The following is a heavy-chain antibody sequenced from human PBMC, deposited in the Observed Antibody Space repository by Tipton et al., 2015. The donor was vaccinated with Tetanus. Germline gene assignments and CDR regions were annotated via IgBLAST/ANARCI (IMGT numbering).Heavy chain of an antibody. Sequence: TLSLTCTVSGGSITNGGYYWSWIRQHPGKGLDWIGYISYTGTTHYNSSLKSRVTISLDRSKNQFSLKLTSVTAADTAVYYCTRANHEFPKKGPFDSWGQGTLVIVS. CDR3: TRANHEFPKKGPFDS. V-gene: IGHV4-31*03. CDR1: GGSITNGGYY. J-gene: IGHJ4*02. D-gene: IGHD3-10*01. CDR2: ISYTGTT.